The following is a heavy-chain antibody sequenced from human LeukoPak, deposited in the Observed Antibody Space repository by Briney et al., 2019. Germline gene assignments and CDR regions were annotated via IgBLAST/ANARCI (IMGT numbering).Heavy chain of an antibody. V-gene: IGHV3-9*01. CDR2: ISWNSGSI. Sequence: GRSLRLSCAASGFTFDDYAMHWVRQAPGKGLEGVSGISWNSGSIGYAGSVNGRFTISRDNAKNSLYLQMNSLRAEDTALYYCAKGQYYYDSSGYYYRSYFDYWGQGTLVTVSS. J-gene: IGHJ4*02. CDR1: GFTFDDYA. D-gene: IGHD3-22*01. CDR3: AKGQYYYDSSGYYYRSYFDY.